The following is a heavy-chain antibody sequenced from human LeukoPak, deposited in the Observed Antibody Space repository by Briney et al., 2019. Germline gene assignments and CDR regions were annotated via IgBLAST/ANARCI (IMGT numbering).Heavy chain of an antibody. J-gene: IGHJ5*02. CDR3: ARELTPLRGAFDP. CDR2: IDSRDNT. V-gene: IGHV3-53*04. D-gene: IGHD1-14*01. CDR1: GFTVRNNH. Sequence: GGSLRLSCAASGFTVRNNHMSWVRQAPGKGLEWVSVIDSRDNTYHADSVKGRLTISRHTSKNTLYLQMNSLRAEDTAVYYCARELTPLRGAFDPWGPGTLVTVSS.